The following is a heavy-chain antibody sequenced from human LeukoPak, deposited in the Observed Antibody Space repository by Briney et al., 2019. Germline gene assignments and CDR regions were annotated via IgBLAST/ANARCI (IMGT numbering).Heavy chain of an antibody. D-gene: IGHD3-10*01. Sequence: GGSLRLSCAASGFTFSNYWMTWVRQAPGKGLELVSSINSNGGRTYYADSMKGRFTISRDNSKNTLYLQMDSLRAEGMAVYYCARSYYCGSGTYAPPVGHWGQGTLVTVSS. CDR3: ARSYYCGSGTYAPPVGH. V-gene: IGHV3-64*02. J-gene: IGHJ4*02. CDR1: GFTFSNYW. CDR2: INSNGGRT.